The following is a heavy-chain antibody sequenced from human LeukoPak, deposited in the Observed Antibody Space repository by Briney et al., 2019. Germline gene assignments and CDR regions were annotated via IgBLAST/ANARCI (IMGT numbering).Heavy chain of an antibody. V-gene: IGHV4-34*01. CDR3: ARSYCSSTSCYIYWFGP. CDR2: INHSGST. J-gene: IGHJ5*02. D-gene: IGHD2-2*02. CDR1: GGPFSGYY. Sequence: SETLSLTCAVYGGPFSGYYWSWIRQPPGKGLEWIGEINHSGSTNYNPSLKSRVTISVGTSKNQFSLKLSSVTAADTAVYYCARSYCSSTSCYIYWFGPWGQGTLVTVSS.